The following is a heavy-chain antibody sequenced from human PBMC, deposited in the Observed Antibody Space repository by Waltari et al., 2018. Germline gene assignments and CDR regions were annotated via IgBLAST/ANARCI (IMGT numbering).Heavy chain of an antibody. CDR3: ATFYYDSSGYYYRAFDI. D-gene: IGHD3-22*01. CDR2: ISSSSSYI. J-gene: IGHJ3*02. CDR1: GFTFSSYS. V-gene: IGHV3-21*01. Sequence: EVQLVESGGGLVKPGGSLRLSCAAPGFTFSSYSMNWVRQAPGKGLEWVSSISSSSSYIYYADSVKGRFTISRDNAKNSLYLQMNSLRAEDTAVYYCATFYYDSSGYYYRAFDIWGQGTMVTVSS.